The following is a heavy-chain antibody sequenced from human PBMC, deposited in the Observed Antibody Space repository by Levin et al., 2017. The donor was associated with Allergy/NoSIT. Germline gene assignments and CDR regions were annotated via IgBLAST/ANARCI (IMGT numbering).Heavy chain of an antibody. Sequence: SETLSLTCAVYGGSFSGYYWSWIRQPPGKGLEWIGEINHSGSTNYNPSLKSRVTISVDTSKNQFSLKLSSVTAADTAVYYCARGKRAIAVAGRGFDYWGQGTLVTVSS. J-gene: IGHJ4*02. D-gene: IGHD6-19*01. V-gene: IGHV4-34*01. CDR1: GGSFSGYY. CDR3: ARGKRAIAVAGRGFDY. CDR2: INHSGST.